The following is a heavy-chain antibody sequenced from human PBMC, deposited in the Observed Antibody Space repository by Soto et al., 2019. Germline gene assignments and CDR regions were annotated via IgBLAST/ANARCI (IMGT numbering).Heavy chain of an antibody. CDR2: IIPIFGTA. D-gene: IGHD3-10*01. Sequence: SVKVSCKASGGTFSSYAISWVRQAPGQGLEWMGGIIPIFGTANYAQKFQGRVAITADESTSTAYMELSSPRSEDTAVYYCASAVYTMVRGAIIPDYSGMDVWGQGTTVNVSS. J-gene: IGHJ6*02. V-gene: IGHV1-69*13. CDR3: ASAVYTMVRGAIIPDYSGMDV. CDR1: GGTFSSYA.